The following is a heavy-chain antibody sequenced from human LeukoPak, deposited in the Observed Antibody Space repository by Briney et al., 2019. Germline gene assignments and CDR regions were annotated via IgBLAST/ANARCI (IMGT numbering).Heavy chain of an antibody. Sequence: ASVKVSCKASGYTFTSYGISWVRQAPGQGLEWMGWISAYNGNTNYAQKLQGRVTMTTDTSTSTAYMELRSLRSDDTAVYHCARDKLRITIFGVVADDAFDIWGQGTMVTVSS. D-gene: IGHD3-3*01. CDR3: ARDKLRITIFGVVADDAFDI. CDR2: ISAYNGNT. V-gene: IGHV1-18*01. CDR1: GYTFTSYG. J-gene: IGHJ3*02.